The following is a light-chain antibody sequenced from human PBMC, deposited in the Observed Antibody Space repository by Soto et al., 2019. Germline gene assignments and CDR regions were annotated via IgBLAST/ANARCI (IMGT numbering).Light chain of an antibody. CDR3: QQYQNLWT. CDR1: QGLLDSDGRTH. V-gene: IGKV2D-29*01. CDR2: EVS. J-gene: IGKJ1*01. Sequence: DIVLTQTPLSLSVTPGQPASISCNSSQGLLDSDGRTHLYWYVQKTGQPPQALIYEVSKRSSGVPDRFSGSGSGTHFTLTMSRVQAEDFAVYYCQQYQNLWTFGQGTKVDIK.